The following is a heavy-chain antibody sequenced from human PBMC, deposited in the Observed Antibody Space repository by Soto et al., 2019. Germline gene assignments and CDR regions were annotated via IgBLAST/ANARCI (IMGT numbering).Heavy chain of an antibody. Sequence: GGSLRLSCAASGFTFSSYAMSWVRQAPGKGLEWVSAISGSGGSTYYADSVKGRFTISRDNSKNTRYLQMNSLRAEDTAVYYCAKESPRYCSGGSCYGEIDYWGQGTLVTVSS. CDR3: AKESPRYCSGGSCYGEIDY. CDR1: GFTFSSYA. CDR2: ISGSGGST. D-gene: IGHD2-15*01. J-gene: IGHJ4*02. V-gene: IGHV3-23*01.